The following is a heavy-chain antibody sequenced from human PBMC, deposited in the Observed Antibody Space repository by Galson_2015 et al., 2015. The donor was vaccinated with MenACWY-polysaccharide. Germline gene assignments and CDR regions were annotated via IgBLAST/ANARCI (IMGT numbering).Heavy chain of an antibody. CDR2: IKSDGSST. Sequence: SLRLSCAASGFTFSTYWMHWVRQAPGKGLVWVSRIKSDGSSTNYADSVKGRFTISRDNAKNTLYLQMNRLRAEDTALYYCARGYSADDWGQGTLVTVSA. V-gene: IGHV3-74*01. J-gene: IGHJ4*02. D-gene: IGHD6-13*01. CDR1: GFTFSTYW. CDR3: ARGYSADD.